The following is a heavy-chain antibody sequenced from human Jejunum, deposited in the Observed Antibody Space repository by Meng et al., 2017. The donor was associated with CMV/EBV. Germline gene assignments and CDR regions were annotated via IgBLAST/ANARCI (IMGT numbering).Heavy chain of an antibody. D-gene: IGHD2-2*01. Sequence: TVSGGSISSTTYYGGWIRKPPGKGLEWIGDIYYSGTTYYNPSLKSRLTISLDTSKNHFSLRLSSVTAADTALYYCARSSTSGFDPWGQGTLVTVSS. CDR1: GGSISSTTYY. CDR3: ARSSTSGFDP. V-gene: IGHV4-39*07. CDR2: IYYSGTT. J-gene: IGHJ5*02.